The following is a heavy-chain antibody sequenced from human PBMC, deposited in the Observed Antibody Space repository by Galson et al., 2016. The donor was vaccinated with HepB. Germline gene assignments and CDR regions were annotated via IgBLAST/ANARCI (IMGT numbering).Heavy chain of an antibody. CDR1: GFSFSTSG. CDR2: ITGSGDTT. Sequence: SLRLSCAASGFSFSTSGMSWVRQTPGRGLEWVSGITGSGDTTHYADSVEGRFTISRDNPKNTLYLYMNSLRAGDTAVYYCGKHGGFDYWGQGALVTVSS. D-gene: IGHD3-16*01. CDR3: GKHGGFDY. V-gene: IGHV3-23*01. J-gene: IGHJ4*02.